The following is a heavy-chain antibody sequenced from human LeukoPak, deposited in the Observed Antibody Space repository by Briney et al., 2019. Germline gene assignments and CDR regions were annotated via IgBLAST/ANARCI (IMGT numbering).Heavy chain of an antibody. D-gene: IGHD3-10*01. CDR1: GDSISYFY. Sequence: SETLSLTCIVSGDSISYFYWSWIRQAAGKGLEWIGRISGSGSTNYNPSLKSRVTISVDTSKNQFSLKLSSVTAADTAVYFCARASVLLSMDVWGKGTTVTISS. J-gene: IGHJ6*03. CDR2: ISGSGST. CDR3: ARASVLLSMDV. V-gene: IGHV4-4*07.